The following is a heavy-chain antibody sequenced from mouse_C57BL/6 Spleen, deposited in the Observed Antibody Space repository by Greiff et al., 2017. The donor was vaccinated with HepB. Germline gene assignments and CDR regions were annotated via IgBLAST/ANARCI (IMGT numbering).Heavy chain of an antibody. CDR1: GYTFTGYW. V-gene: IGHV1-9*01. CDR2: ILPGSGST. D-gene: IGHD2-4*01. CDR3: AGEEFYDCDDVYAY. J-gene: IGHJ3*01. Sequence: QVQLQQSGAELMKPGASVKLSCKASGYTFTGYWIEWVKQRPGHGLEWIGEILPGSGSTNYNEKFKGKATFTADTSSTTAYMQLSSLTTEDSAIYYCAGEEFYDCDDVYAYWGQGTLVTVSA.